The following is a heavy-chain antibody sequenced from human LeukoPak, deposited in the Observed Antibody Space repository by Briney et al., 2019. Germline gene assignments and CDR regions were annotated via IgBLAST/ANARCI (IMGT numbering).Heavy chain of an antibody. CDR3: ARSGSSGWYERE. Sequence: SETLSLTCTVSGGSISSSNYYWGWIRQPPGKGLEWIGSIYYSGNTYYNPSLKSRVTISVDTSKNQFSLRLRSVTAADTAVYYCARSGSSGWYEREWGQGTLVTVSS. CDR2: IYYSGNT. V-gene: IGHV4-39*01. J-gene: IGHJ4*02. CDR1: GGSISSSNYY. D-gene: IGHD6-19*01.